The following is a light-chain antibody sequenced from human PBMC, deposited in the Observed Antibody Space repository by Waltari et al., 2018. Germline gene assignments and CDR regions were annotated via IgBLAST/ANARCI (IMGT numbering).Light chain of an antibody. CDR1: QDIRNW. Sequence: DIQMTQPPSSVSASVGDRVTITCRASQDIRNWLAWYQQKPGKAPNLLIYATSSLQTGVPSRFSGSGSGTEFTLTISSLQPEDFATYYCQQANSFPITFGPGTKVDIK. CDR2: ATS. J-gene: IGKJ3*01. V-gene: IGKV1-12*01. CDR3: QQANSFPIT.